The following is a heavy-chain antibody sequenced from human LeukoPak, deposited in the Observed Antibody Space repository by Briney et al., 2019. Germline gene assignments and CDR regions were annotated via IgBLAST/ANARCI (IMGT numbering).Heavy chain of an antibody. CDR3: ARAGYYYYYCMDV. J-gene: IGHJ6*03. Sequence: QPGGSLRLSCAASGFTFSSYWMHWVRQAPGKGLVWVSRINSDGSSTSYADSVKGRFTISRDNAKNTLYLQMNSLRAEDTAVYYCARAGYYYYYCMDVWGKGTTVTVSS. CDR1: GFTFSSYW. CDR2: INSDGSST. V-gene: IGHV3-74*01.